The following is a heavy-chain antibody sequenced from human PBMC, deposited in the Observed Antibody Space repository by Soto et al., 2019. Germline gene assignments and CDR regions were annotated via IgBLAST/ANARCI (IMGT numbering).Heavy chain of an antibody. V-gene: IGHV1-8*01. CDR3: ARGLTYYYGSGSHVE. CDR1: GYTFTGYD. D-gene: IGHD3-10*01. CDR2: MNPNSGNT. Sequence: QVQLVQSGAEVKKPGASVKVSCKASGYTFTGYDINWVRQATGQGLEWMGWMNPNSGNTGYAQKFQGRVTMTRNTSISTAYMELSSLRSEDTDVYYCARGLTYYYGSGSHVEWGQGTLVTVSS. J-gene: IGHJ4*02.